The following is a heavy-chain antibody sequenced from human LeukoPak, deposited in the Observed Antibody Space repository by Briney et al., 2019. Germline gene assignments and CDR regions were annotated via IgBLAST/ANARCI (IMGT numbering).Heavy chain of an antibody. CDR2: ISSSSSYI. CDR3: ARDPTLYSSSWSVDY. J-gene: IGHJ4*02. CDR1: GFTFSSYS. D-gene: IGHD6-13*01. Sequence: PGGSLRLSCAASGFTFSSYSMNWVRQAPGKGLEWVSSISSSSSYIYYADSVKGRFTISRDNAKNSLYLQMNSLRAEDTAVYYCARDPTLYSSSWSVDYWGQGTLVTVSS. V-gene: IGHV3-21*01.